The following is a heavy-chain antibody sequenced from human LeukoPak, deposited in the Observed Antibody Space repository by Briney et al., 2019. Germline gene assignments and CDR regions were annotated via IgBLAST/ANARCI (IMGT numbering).Heavy chain of an antibody. CDR2: IWYDGSNK. V-gene: IGHV3-33*01. D-gene: IGHD5-24*01. J-gene: IGHJ1*01. CDR3: ARGDGYNDAEYLQH. CDR1: GFTFSSYG. Sequence: GRSLRLSCPASGFTFSSYGMHWVRQAPGTGLPSFAVIWYDGSNKYYGDSVKGRFTISRDNTKKTLYLQMNSLRVEDTAVYYCARGDGYNDAEYLQHWGQGTLVTVS.